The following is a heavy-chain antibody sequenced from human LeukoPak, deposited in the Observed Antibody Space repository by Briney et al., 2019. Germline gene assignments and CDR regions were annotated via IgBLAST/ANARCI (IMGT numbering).Heavy chain of an antibody. J-gene: IGHJ4*02. CDR3: ATELRSGYFDY. CDR2: FDPEDDER. D-gene: IGHD3-22*01. Sequence: ASVKVSCKVSGYTLSELSIHWVRQAPGKGLEWMGGFDPEDDERVYAQKFQGRVTMTEDTSTDTAYMELSSLRSEDTAIYYCATELRSGYFDYWGQGTLVTVSS. V-gene: IGHV1-24*01. CDR1: GYTLSELS.